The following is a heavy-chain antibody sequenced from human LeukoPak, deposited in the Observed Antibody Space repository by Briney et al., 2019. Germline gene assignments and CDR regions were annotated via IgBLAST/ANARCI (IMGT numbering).Heavy chain of an antibody. D-gene: IGHD6-6*01. Sequence: GGSLRLSCAASGFTFSGYAMSWVRQAPGKGLEWVSTISGNGGTTYYADSVKGRFTISRDNSKNTLYLQMNSLRAEDTAVYYCAKGAHISSSSLLSIDYWGQGTLVTVSS. V-gene: IGHV3-23*01. CDR1: GFTFSGYA. CDR2: ISGNGGTT. J-gene: IGHJ4*02. CDR3: AKGAHISSSSLLSIDY.